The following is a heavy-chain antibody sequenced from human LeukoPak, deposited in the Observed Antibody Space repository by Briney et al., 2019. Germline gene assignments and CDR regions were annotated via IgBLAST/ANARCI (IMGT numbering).Heavy chain of an antibody. CDR2: IRHDGSNK. CDR3: AKDRSGKYHVFDS. CDR1: GFTFSSYG. J-gene: IGHJ4*02. Sequence: GGSLRLSCAASGFTFSSYGMHWVRQTPGKGLEWVAFIRHDGSNKYYADSVKGRLTISRDNSKNTLSLQMNSLRAEDTAVYYCAKDRSGKYHVFDSWGQGTLVTVSS. D-gene: IGHD1-26*01. V-gene: IGHV3-30*02.